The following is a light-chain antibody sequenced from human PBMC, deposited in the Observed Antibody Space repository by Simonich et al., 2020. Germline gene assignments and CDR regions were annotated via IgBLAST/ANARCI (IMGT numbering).Light chain of an antibody. Sequence: DIVMNQSPDSLAVSLGERATINFKSSQSVLYSSNNKNYLDWYQQKPGQPPKLLVYWASTRESGVPDRFSGRGSGTDFTLTISSLQAEDVAVYYCQQYYSTPFTFGPGTKVDIK. CDR3: QQYYSTPFT. J-gene: IGKJ3*01. CDR2: WAS. V-gene: IGKV4-1*01. CDR1: QSVLYSSNNKNY.